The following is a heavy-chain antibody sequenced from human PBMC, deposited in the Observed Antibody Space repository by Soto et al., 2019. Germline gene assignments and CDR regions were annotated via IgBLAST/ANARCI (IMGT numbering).Heavy chain of an antibody. Sequence: QVQLQESGPGLVKPSETLSLTCTVSGGSIRTYYWNWIRQPPGKGLEWIGYMYYGGSTNYNPSRKSRVTVSGVTSKNDFSLKLTSVTAADTAVYYCARSTGYGDSYFDSCGRGTLVTVSA. D-gene: IGHD4-17*01. CDR3: ARSTGYGDSYFDS. J-gene: IGHJ4*02. CDR2: MYYGGST. V-gene: IGHV4-59*01. CDR1: GGSIRTYY.